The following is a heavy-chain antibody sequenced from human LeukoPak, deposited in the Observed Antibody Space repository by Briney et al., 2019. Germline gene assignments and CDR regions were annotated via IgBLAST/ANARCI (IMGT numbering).Heavy chain of an antibody. D-gene: IGHD1-26*01. J-gene: IGHJ4*02. CDR2: TYYRSKWYN. CDR1: GDSVSRDTAA. Sequence: SQTLSLTCAISGDSVSRDTAAWNWIRQSPSRGLEWLGRTYYRSKWYNDYAVSVKSRITINPDTSKNQFSLQLNSVTPEDTAVYYCARDLIPAVGATIPFDYWGQGTLVTVSS. V-gene: IGHV6-1*01. CDR3: ARDLIPAVGATIPFDY.